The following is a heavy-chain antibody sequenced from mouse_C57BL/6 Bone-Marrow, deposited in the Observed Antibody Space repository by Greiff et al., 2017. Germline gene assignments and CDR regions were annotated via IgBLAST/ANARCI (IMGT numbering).Heavy chain of an antibody. CDR2: IWGVGST. CDR3: ASGSHYAMDY. CDR1: GFSLTSYG. V-gene: IGHV2-6*01. J-gene: IGHJ4*01. Sequence: VKLMESGPGLVAPSQSLSITCTVSGFSLTSYGVDWVRQSPGKGLEWLGVIWGVGSTNYNSALKSRLSISKDNYKSQVFLKMNSLQTDDTAMYYCASGSHYAMDYWGQGTSVTVSS.